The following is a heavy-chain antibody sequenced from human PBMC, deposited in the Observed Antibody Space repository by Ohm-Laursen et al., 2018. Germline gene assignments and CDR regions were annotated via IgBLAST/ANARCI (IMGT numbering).Heavy chain of an antibody. Sequence: GSLRLSCTASGFTFSSYWMSWVRQAPGKGLEWVANIKQDGSEKYYVDSVKGRFTISRDNSKNTLDLQMNSLRPEDTAVYYCVKESSTGYYGTADYWGQGTLVTVSS. V-gene: IGHV3-7*01. D-gene: IGHD3-9*01. J-gene: IGHJ4*02. CDR3: VKESSTGYYGTADY. CDR2: IKQDGSEK. CDR1: GFTFSSYW.